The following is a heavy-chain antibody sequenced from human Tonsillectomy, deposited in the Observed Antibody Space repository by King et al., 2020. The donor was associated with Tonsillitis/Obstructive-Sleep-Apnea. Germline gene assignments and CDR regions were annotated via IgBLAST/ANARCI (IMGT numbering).Heavy chain of an antibody. D-gene: IGHD3-16*01. CDR3: AKAPPRGRVTGGRAFEI. CDR2: ISGNGGST. V-gene: IGHV3-23*04. Sequence: VQLVESGGGLVQPGGSLRLSCAASGFTFSGYAMTWVRQAPGKGLEWVSSISGNGGSTFYADSVKGRFTISRDNSKNTLYLQMNSLRAEDTAVYYCAKAPPRGRVTGGRAFEIWGQGTMVPVSS. CDR1: GFTFSGYA. J-gene: IGHJ3*02.